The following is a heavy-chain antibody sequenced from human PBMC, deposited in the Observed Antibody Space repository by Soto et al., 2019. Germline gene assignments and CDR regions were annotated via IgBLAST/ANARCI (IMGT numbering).Heavy chain of an antibody. CDR1: GFTLISYA. CDR2: ISYDGNNK. J-gene: IGHJ4*02. CDR3: ARGRGGEYSSSWHALDY. D-gene: IGHD6-13*01. V-gene: IGHV3-30-3*01. Sequence: QVQLLESGGGVVQPGRSLRLSCAASGFTLISYAMHWVRQAPGKGLEGVEVISYDGNNKYYADSVKGRFTISRDNSKKTLYLQMSSLRAEDTAVYFCARGRGGEYSSSWHALDYWGQGTLVTVSS.